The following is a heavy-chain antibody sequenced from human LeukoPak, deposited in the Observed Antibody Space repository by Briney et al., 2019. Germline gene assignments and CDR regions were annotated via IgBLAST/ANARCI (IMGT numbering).Heavy chain of an antibody. V-gene: IGHV3-73*01. CDR3: TPLPVEMTSGNWFDP. CDR1: GFTFSSYA. CDR2: IRSKAHSYAT. D-gene: IGHD5-24*01. J-gene: IGHJ5*02. Sequence: PGRSLRLSCAASGFTFSSYAMSWVRQAAGKGLEWVGRIRSKAHSYATAYAASVKGRFTISRDDSENTAFLQMNSLKTEDTAVYYCTPLPVEMTSGNWFDPWGRGTLVTVSS.